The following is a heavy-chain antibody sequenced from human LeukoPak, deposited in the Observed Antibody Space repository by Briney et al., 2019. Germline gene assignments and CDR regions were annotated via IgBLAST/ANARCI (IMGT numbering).Heavy chain of an antibody. CDR1: GFTFSDHY. CDR2: SRNKVNSYTT. J-gene: IGHJ5*02. CDR3: ARDLGS. Sequence: GGSLRLSCAASGFTFSDHYMDWVRQDPGKGLEWVGRSRNKVNSYTTEYAASVKGRFTISRDDSKNSLYLQMNSLKIEDTAVYYCARDLGSWGQGTLVTVSS. V-gene: IGHV3-72*01. D-gene: IGHD3-16*01.